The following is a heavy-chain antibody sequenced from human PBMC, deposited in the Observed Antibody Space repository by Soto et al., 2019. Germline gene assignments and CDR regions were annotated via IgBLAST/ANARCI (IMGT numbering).Heavy chain of an antibody. D-gene: IGHD2-8*01. CDR3: ARSGQSFEGVV. J-gene: IGHJ4*02. CDR2: MFYTGRA. V-gene: IGHV4-59*11. Sequence: SETLSLTCAVSGTSMENHYRIWIRQPTGKGLEYIGYMFYTGRAYYNASFTSRVTMSVDTSNNQXSVKLRSVGAADTAVYYCARSGQSFEGVVWCRGIPVTAAS. CDR1: GTSMENHY.